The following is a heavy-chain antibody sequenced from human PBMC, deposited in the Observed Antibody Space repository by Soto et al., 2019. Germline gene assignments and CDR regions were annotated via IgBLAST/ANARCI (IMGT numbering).Heavy chain of an antibody. D-gene: IGHD3-16*01. CDR1: GGSFSGFY. J-gene: IGHJ6*02. CDR2: INHSGSP. V-gene: IGHV4-34*01. Sequence: SETLSLTCAVYGGSFSGFYWSWIRQPPGKGLEWIGEINHSGSPYYNPSLKSRVTISVDTSKNHLSLNLSSVTAADTAVYYCAGGGVKGGNYYYYYGMDVWGQGKNVTVSS. CDR3: AGGGVKGGNYYYYYGMDV.